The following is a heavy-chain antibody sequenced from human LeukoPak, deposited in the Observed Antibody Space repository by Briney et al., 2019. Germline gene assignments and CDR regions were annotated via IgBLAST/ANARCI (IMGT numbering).Heavy chain of an antibody. D-gene: IGHD1-26*01. J-gene: IGHJ4*02. CDR2: IYPGDSDT. Sequence: GESLQISCQGSGYSFTSYWIGWVRQMPGKGLEWMGIIYPGDSDTRYSPSFQGQVTISADKSISTAYLQWSSLKASDTAMYYCATSLSYSGSYDWGQGTLVTVSS. CDR3: ATSLSYSGSYD. CDR1: GYSFTSYW. V-gene: IGHV5-51*01.